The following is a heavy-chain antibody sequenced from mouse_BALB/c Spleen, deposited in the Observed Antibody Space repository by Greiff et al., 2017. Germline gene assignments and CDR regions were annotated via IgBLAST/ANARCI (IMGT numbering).Heavy chain of an antibody. CDR3: TKIYYGYRYYAMDY. CDR1: GFTFSNYW. J-gene: IGHJ4*01. D-gene: IGHD2-2*01. Sequence: EVHLVESGGGLVQPGGSMKLSCVASGFTFSNYWMNWVRQSPEKGLEWVAEIRLKSNNYATHYAESVKGRFTISRDDSKSSVYLQMNNLRAEDTGIYYCTKIYYGYRYYAMDYWGQGTSVTVSS. CDR2: IRLKSNNYAT. V-gene: IGHV6-6*02.